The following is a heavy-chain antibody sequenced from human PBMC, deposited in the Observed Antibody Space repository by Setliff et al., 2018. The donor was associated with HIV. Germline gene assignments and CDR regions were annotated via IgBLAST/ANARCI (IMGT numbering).Heavy chain of an antibody. J-gene: IGHJ4*02. D-gene: IGHD2-21*02. Sequence: PSETLSLTCTVSGDSIDRSNFFWTWIRQHPGKGLEWIGYIYYSGSATYNPSLKSQASISVDTSRNEFSLMLSSVTAADTAVYFCARGGAFCGRDSCYYLDYWGQGNPVTVSS. CDR3: ARGGAFCGRDSCYYLDY. CDR2: IYYSGSA. CDR1: GDSIDRSNFF. V-gene: IGHV4-31*01.